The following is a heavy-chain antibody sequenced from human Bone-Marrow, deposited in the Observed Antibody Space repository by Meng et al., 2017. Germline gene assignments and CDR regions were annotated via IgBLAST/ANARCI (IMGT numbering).Heavy chain of an antibody. CDR2: ISSSGSTI. CDR1: GFTFSAYY. V-gene: IGHV3-11*01. CDR3: ARDDYGDRYWYFDL. D-gene: IGHD4-17*01. J-gene: IGHJ2*01. Sequence: QGKVVEAGGGLAKPGGSLRLSCAASGFTFSAYYMSWIRQAPGKGLEWVSYISSSGSTIYYADSVKGRFTISRDNAKNSLYLQMNSLRAEDTAVYYCARDDYGDRYWYFDLWGRGTLVTVSS.